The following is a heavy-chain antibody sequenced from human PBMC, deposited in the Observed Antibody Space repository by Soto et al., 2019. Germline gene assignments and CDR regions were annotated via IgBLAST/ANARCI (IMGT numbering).Heavy chain of an antibody. V-gene: IGHV4-34*01. D-gene: IGHD5-12*01. CDR1: GGTFRDYY. CDR3: ARGVATVVTSYFDY. CDR2: INHSGST. Sequence: SETLPLTCAVYGGTFRDYYWSRIRKTPGKGLEWIGEINHSGSTNYNPSLKSRVTISVDTSKNQFSLKLSSVTAADTAVYYCARGVATVVTSYFDYWGQGTLVTVSS. J-gene: IGHJ4*02.